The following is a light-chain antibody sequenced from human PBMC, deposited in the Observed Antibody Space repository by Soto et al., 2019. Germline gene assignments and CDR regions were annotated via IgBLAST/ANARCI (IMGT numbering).Light chain of an antibody. J-gene: IGKJ4*01. CDR1: QSVSSN. CDR2: GAS. CDR3: QQYNNWLLT. V-gene: IGKV3-15*01. Sequence: EIVMTQSPATLSVSPGERATLSCRASQSVSSNLAWYKQKPGQAPRLLIYGASTRATGIPARFSGSVSGTEFTLIIFSLQSEDFAVYYCQQYNNWLLTFGGGTKVNIK.